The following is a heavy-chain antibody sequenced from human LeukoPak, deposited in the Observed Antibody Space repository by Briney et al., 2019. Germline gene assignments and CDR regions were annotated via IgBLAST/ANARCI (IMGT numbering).Heavy chain of an antibody. V-gene: IGHV1-18*04. CDR3: ARVSLRIASSSSRSLGY. D-gene: IGHD6-6*01. Sequence: ASVKVSCKASGYTFTGYYMHWVRQTPGQGLEWMGWISAYNGNTNYAQKLQGRVTMTTDTSTSTAYMELRSLRSDDTAVYYCARVSLRIASSSSRSLGYWGQGTLVTVSS. CDR2: ISAYNGNT. CDR1: GYTFTGYY. J-gene: IGHJ4*02.